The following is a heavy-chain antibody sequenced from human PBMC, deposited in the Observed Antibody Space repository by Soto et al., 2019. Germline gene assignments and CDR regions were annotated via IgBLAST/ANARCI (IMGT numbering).Heavy chain of an antibody. CDR3: ARDVGSGSYYWPIDY. D-gene: IGHD3-10*01. CDR1: GYTFTSYG. V-gene: IGHV1-18*01. Sequence: GASVKVSCKASGYTFTSYGISWVRQAPGQGLEWMGWISAYNGNTNYAQKLQGRVTMTTDTSTSTAYMELRSLRSDDTAVYYCARDVGSGSYYWPIDYWGQGTLVTVSS. J-gene: IGHJ4*02. CDR2: ISAYNGNT.